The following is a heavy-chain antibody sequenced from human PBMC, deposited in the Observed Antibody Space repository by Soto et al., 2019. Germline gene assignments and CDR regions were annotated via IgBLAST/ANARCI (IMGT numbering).Heavy chain of an antibody. D-gene: IGHD3-9*01. CDR1: GFTFSSYG. J-gene: IGHJ6*02. CDR2: IWYDGSNK. V-gene: IGHV3-33*01. Sequence: PGGSLRLSCAASGFTFSSYGMHWVRQAPGKGLEWVAVIWYDGSNKYYADSVKGRFTISRDNSKNTLYLQMNSLRAEDTAVYYCARDKGPKYYDILTGIYGYYYYGMDVWGQGTTVTVS. CDR3: ARDKGPKYYDILTGIYGYYYYGMDV.